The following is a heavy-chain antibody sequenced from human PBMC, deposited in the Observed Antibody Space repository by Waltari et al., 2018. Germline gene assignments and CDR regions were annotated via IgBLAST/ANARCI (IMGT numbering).Heavy chain of an antibody. Sequence: EVQLVEFGGGLVQPVGSLRLSSAGAGFAFSVYWIDWVRLSPGKGLVGVRSSKSDGSSTSYADSVKGRFTNSKDNAKNTVYLQMNSLRAEDTAIYYCARGARRTSVSTGWWYVDVWGRGTLVTVSS. CDR2: SKSDGSST. CDR1: GFAFSVYW. J-gene: IGHJ2*01. D-gene: IGHD4-17*01. CDR3: ARGARRTSVSTGWWYVDV. V-gene: IGHV3-74*01.